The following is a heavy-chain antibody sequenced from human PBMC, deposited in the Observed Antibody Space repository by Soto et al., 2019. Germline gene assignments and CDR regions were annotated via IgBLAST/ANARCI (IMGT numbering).Heavy chain of an antibody. CDR1: GGSISSGGYY. V-gene: IGHV4-31*03. Sequence: SETLSLTCTVSGGSISSGGYYWSWIRQHPGKGLEWIGYIYYSGSTYYNPSLKSRVTISVDTSKNQFSLKLSSVTAADTAVYYCARDKRYGERLFAYWGQGTLVTVSS. J-gene: IGHJ4*02. CDR3: ARDKRYGERLFAY. CDR2: IYYSGST. D-gene: IGHD4-17*01.